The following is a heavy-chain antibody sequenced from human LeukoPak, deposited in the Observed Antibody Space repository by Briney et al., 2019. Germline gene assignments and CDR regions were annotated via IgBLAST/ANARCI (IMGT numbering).Heavy chain of an antibody. V-gene: IGHV3-20*01. CDR3: ARGHYYDSSGYYYYYYYYMDV. J-gene: IGHJ6*03. Sequence: GGSLRLSCAASGFTFDDYGMSWVRQAPGKGLEWVSGINWNGGSTGYADSVKGRFTISRDNAKNSLYLQMNSLRAEDTALYHCARGHYYDSSGYYYYYYYYMDVWGKGTTVTVSS. CDR1: GFTFDDYG. D-gene: IGHD3-22*01. CDR2: INWNGGST.